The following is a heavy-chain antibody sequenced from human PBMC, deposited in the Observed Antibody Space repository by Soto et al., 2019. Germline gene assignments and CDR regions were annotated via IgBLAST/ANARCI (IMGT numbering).Heavy chain of an antibody. D-gene: IGHD6-19*01. CDR1: GFIFTIYA. J-gene: IGHJ3*01. CDR3: VREGRGCFDF. Sequence: GGSLRLSCAASGFIFTIYAMNWVRQAPGKGLEWVSVIGGRGNSAYYADSVQGRFTISRDNSKSTLSLQMSSLTADDTAIYYCVREGRGCFDFWGRGTMVTVSS. V-gene: IGHV3-23*01. CDR2: IGGRGNSA.